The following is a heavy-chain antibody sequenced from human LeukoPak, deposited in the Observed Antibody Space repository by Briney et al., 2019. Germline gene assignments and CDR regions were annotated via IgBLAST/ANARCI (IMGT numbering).Heavy chain of an antibody. J-gene: IGHJ4*02. CDR2: IARNSGGT. CDR3: AREYSSSSGRLYDY. Sequence: ASLKVSCKASGDTFTGYYIHWVRQAPGQGLECMGWIARNSGGTNYAEKFQGRVTMTRDTSINTAYMELNRLTSDDTAVYYCAREYSSSSGRLYDYWGLGTLVTVSS. D-gene: IGHD6-6*01. V-gene: IGHV1-2*02. CDR1: GDTFTGYY.